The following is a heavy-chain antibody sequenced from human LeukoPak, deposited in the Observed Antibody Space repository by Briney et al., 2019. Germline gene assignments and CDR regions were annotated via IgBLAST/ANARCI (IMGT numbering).Heavy chain of an antibody. J-gene: IGHJ4*02. D-gene: IGHD6-19*01. CDR3: ARDGVAVAGLDY. CDR1: GFTFSSYS. Sequence: GGSLRLSXAASGFTFSSYSMNWVRQAPGKGLEWVSSISSSSSYIYYADSVKGRFTISRDNAKNSLYLQMNSLRAEDTAVYYCARDGVAVAGLDYWGQGTLVTVSS. V-gene: IGHV3-21*01. CDR2: ISSSSSYI.